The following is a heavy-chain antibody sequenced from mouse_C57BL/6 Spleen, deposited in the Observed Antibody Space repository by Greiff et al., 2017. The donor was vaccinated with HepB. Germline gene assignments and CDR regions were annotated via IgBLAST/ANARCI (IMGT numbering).Heavy chain of an antibody. CDR3: ARSRLGYDYDEAWFAY. Sequence: EVQLQQSGPVLVKPGASVKMSCKASGYTFTDYYMNWVKQSHGKSLEWIGVINPYNGGTSYNQKFKGKATLTVDKSSITAYMELNSLTSEDSAVYYCARSRLGYDYDEAWFAYWGQGTLVTVSA. CDR2: INPYNGGT. CDR1: GYTFTDYY. J-gene: IGHJ3*01. V-gene: IGHV1-19*01. D-gene: IGHD2-4*01.